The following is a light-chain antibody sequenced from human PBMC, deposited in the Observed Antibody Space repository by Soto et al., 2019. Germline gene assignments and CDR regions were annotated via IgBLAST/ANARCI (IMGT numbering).Light chain of an antibody. CDR3: QQRNSWPLT. Sequence: EILLTQSPATLSLSPGERATLSCRTSQSVSRYLAWYQQKPGQAPRLLIYDSTDRATGLPARFSGSGSGTDFTLTINSLEPEDFAVYYCQQRNSWPLTFGGGTKVDIK. J-gene: IGKJ4*01. CDR1: QSVSRY. CDR2: DST. V-gene: IGKV3-11*01.